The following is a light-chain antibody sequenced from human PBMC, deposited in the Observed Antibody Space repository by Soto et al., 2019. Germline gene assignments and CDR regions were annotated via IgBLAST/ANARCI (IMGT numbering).Light chain of an antibody. CDR3: QHYNSYSEA. V-gene: IGKV1-5*01. J-gene: IGKJ1*01. CDR2: DAS. Sequence: DMQLTQSPSTLSASVADRVTITCRASESINNWLAWLQQKPGRAPKVLIFDASTLESGVPSRFSGSGSGTEFTLTISSLQPDDFATYYCQHYNSYSEAFGQGTKVDIK. CDR1: ESINNW.